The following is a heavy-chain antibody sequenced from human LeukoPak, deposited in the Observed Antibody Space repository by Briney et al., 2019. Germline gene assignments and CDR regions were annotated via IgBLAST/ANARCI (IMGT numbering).Heavy chain of an antibody. V-gene: IGHV3-43*01. J-gene: IGHJ4*02. CDR2: ISWDSGNT. CDR1: GFTFDDYT. D-gene: IGHD3-22*01. Sequence: GGSLRLSCAASGFTFDDYTMHWVRQAPGKGLEWVSLISWDSGNTYYADSVKGRFTISRDNSKNSLYLQMNRLRTEDTALYYCAKGESSYYDSSGYYGSYDYWGQGTLVTVSS. CDR3: AKGESSYYDSSGYYGSYDY.